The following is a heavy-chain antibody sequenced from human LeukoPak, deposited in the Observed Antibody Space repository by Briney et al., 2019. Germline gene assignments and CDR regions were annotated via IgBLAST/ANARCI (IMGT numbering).Heavy chain of an antibody. J-gene: IGHJ2*01. CDR2: IYDSGTA. D-gene: IGHD3-3*01. Sequence: SETLSLTCTVSGGSISGYYWNWIRQSPGKGLEWIGYIYDSGTANTNSSLKSRVAISIYTSKTQNSLKVSSLTAADTALYFCARKNFSPSWYFDVRGRGTLVTVSS. CDR3: ARKNFSPSWYFDV. CDR1: GGSISGYY. V-gene: IGHV4-59*08.